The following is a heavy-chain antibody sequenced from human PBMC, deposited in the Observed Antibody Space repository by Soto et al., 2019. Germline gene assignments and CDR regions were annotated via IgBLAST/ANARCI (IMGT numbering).Heavy chain of an antibody. CDR2: ISYDGSNK. CDR3: GDVTTNEEPRPGHLDY. CDR1: GFTFSSYG. V-gene: IGHV3-30*03. Sequence: GGSLRLSCAASGFTFSSYGMHWVRQAPGKGLEWVAVISYDGSNKYYADSVKGRFTISRDNSKNTLYLQMNSLRAEDTAVYYCGDVTTNEEPRPGHLDYWGQGTLVTVSS. D-gene: IGHD3-22*01. J-gene: IGHJ4*02.